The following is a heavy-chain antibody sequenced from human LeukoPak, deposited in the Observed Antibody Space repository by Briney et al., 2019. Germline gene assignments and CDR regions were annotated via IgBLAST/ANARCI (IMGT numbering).Heavy chain of an antibody. V-gene: IGHV3-30*03. CDR3: ARGSYCSGGNCYPETFDI. J-gene: IGHJ3*02. CDR2: ISYDGSNK. Sequence: GGSLRLSCAASGFTFSSYGMHWVRQAPGKGLEWVAVISYDGSNKYYADSVKGRVTISRDNSKNTLYLQMNSLRAEDTAVYYCARGSYCSGGNCYPETFDIWGQGTMVTVSS. D-gene: IGHD2-15*01. CDR1: GFTFSSYG.